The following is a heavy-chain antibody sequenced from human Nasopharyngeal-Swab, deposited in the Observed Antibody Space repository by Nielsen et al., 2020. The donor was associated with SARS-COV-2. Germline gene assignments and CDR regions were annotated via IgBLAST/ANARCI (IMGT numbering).Heavy chain of an antibody. V-gene: IGHV5-10-1*01. CDR2: IDPSDSYT. D-gene: IGHD5-18*01. J-gene: IGHJ4*02. Sequence: ERQMPGKGLEWMGRIDPSDSYTSYSPSFQGHVTISTDKSITTAYLQWSSLKASDTAVYYCARIVETAQEYDYWGQGTLVTVSS. CDR3: ARIVETAQEYDY.